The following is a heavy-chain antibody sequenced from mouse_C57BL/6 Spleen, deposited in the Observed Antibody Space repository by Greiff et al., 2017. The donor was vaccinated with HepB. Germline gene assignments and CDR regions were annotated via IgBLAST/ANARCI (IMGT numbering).Heavy chain of an antibody. CDR3: ARTGTGNYFDY. Sequence: QVQLQQSGAELVKPGASVKISCNASGYAFSSYWMNWVKQRPGKGLEWIVQIYPGDGDTNYNGKFKGKATLTADTSSSPAYMQLSSLTSEDSAVYFCARTGTGNYFDYWGQGTTLTVSS. D-gene: IGHD4-1*01. V-gene: IGHV1-80*01. CDR2: IYPGDGDT. J-gene: IGHJ2*01. CDR1: GYAFSSYW.